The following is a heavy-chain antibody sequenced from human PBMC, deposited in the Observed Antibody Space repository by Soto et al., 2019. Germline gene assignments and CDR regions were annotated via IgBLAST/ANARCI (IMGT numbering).Heavy chain of an antibody. V-gene: IGHV1-18*01. CDR1: GYTFTSYG. CDR3: ARTSVGSSWSSPDFDY. J-gene: IGHJ4*02. CDR2: ISAYNGNT. Sequence: ASVKVSCKASGYTFTSYGISWVRQAPGQGLEWMGWISAYNGNTNYAQKLQGRVTMTTDTSTSTAYMELRSLRSDDTAVYYCARTSVGSSWSSPDFDYWGQGTLVTVSS. D-gene: IGHD6-13*01.